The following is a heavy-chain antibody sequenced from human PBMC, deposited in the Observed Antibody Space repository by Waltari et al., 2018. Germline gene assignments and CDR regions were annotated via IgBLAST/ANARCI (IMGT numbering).Heavy chain of an antibody. J-gene: IGHJ4*02. Sequence: LQLQESGPGLVTPTETLSLTCTVSGGYISSSSYYWGWIRQPPGKGLEWIGSIYYSGSTYYNPSIKSRVTISVDTSKNQFSLKLSSVTAADTAVYYCARGKAVDYWGQGTLVTVSS. CDR2: IYYSGST. D-gene: IGHD6-19*01. V-gene: IGHV4-39*01. CDR1: GGYISSSSYY. CDR3: ARGKAVDY.